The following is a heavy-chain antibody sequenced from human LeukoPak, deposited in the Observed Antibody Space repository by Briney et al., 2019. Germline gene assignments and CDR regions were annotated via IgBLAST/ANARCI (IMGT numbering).Heavy chain of an antibody. CDR1: GDSISIYF. CDR2: IYYSGSTNYNT. J-gene: IGHJ2*01. V-gene: IGHV4-59*01. CDR3: ARAPRGWYFDL. Sequence: SETLSLTCTVSGDSISIYFWSWIRQPPGKGLEWIGYIYYSGSTNYNTNYNPSLKSRVTISVDTSKNQFSLKLTSVTAADTAVYYCARAPRGWYFDLWGRGTLVTVSS.